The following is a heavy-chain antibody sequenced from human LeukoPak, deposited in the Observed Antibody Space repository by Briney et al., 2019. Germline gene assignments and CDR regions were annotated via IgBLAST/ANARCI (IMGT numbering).Heavy chain of an antibody. D-gene: IGHD2-2*01. CDR2: IYFSGST. CDR3: ARHDLQLLFYGMDV. J-gene: IGHJ6*02. Sequence: SETLSLTCTVSGGSISSGGYYWSWIRQLPGKGLEWIGYIYFSGSTYYNPSLKSRVTISVDTSKNQFSLKLSSVTAADTAVYYCARHDLQLLFYGMDVWGQGTTVTVSS. CDR1: GGSISSGGYY. V-gene: IGHV4-39*01.